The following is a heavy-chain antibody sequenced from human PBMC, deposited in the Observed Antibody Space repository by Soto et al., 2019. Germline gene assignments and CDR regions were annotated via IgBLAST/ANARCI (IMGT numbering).Heavy chain of an antibody. Sequence: GASVKVSCKASGYTFTSYAMHWVRQAPGQRLEWMGWINAGNGNTKYSQKFQGRVTITRDTSASTAYMELSSLRSEDTAVYYCARDHWGSRYRTNGVCYKSPYGMDVWGQGTTVTVSS. CDR3: ARDHWGSRYRTNGVCYKSPYGMDV. V-gene: IGHV1-3*01. D-gene: IGHD2-8*01. CDR2: INAGNGNT. J-gene: IGHJ6*02. CDR1: GYTFTSYA.